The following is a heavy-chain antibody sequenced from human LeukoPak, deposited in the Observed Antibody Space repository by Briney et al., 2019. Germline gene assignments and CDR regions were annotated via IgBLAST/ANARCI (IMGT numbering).Heavy chain of an antibody. CDR1: GFTFSSYA. CDR3: AKDPIYDILTGCHDY. V-gene: IGHV3-23*01. J-gene: IGHJ4*02. CDR2: ISGSGGST. Sequence: GGSLRLSCAASGFTFSSYAMSWVRQAPGKGLEWVSAISGSGGSTYYADSVKGRFTISRDNSKNTLYLQMNSLRAEDTAVYYCAKDPIYDILTGCHDYWGQGTLVTVSS. D-gene: IGHD3-9*01.